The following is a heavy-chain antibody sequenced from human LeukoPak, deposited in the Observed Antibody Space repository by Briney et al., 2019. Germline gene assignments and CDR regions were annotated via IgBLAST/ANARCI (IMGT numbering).Heavy chain of an antibody. CDR3: ARRRGSGSTQVFDY. D-gene: IGHD6-19*01. V-gene: IGHV4-59*08. CDR1: GVSITSYY. CDR2: FYYSGST. Sequence: PSETLSLTCTVSGVSITSYYWSWIRQPPGKGLEWIGYFYYSGSTNYNPSLKSRVTISVDTSKNQFSLKLSSVTAADTAVYYCARRRGSGSTQVFDYWGQGTLVTVSS. J-gene: IGHJ4*02.